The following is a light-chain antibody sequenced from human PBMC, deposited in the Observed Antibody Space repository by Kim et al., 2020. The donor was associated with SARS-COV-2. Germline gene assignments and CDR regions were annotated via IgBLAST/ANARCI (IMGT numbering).Light chain of an antibody. CDR3: QVWDSGSDHWV. J-gene: IGLJ3*02. CDR2: YDT. CDR1: DIGTKS. Sequence: SYELTQPPSVSEAPGKTATITCGGDDIGTKSVHWYQQKPGQAPVLVIYYDTDRPSGIPERFSASNSGNTTTLTVSRVEAGDEADYYCQVWDSGSDHWVFG. V-gene: IGLV3-21*04.